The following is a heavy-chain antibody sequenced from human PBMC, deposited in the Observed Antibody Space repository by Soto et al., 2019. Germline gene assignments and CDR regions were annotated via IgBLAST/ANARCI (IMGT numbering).Heavy chain of an antibody. CDR3: ARVYDFWSGYSNPFDY. CDR2: ISVYKGNT. V-gene: IGHV1-18*01. Sequence: SVKVTCKDSGYAYTSNGISWVRQAPGQGLEWMGWISVYKGNTNYAQKLQGRVTMTTDTSTSTAYMELRSLRSDDTAVYYCARVYDFWSGYSNPFDYWGQGTPVTVSS. J-gene: IGHJ4*02. CDR1: GYAYTSNG. D-gene: IGHD3-3*01.